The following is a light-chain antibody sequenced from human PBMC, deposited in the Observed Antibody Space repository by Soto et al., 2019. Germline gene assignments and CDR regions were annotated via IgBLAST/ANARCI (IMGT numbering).Light chain of an antibody. J-gene: IGLJ3*02. CDR1: SSNIGNNY. CDR2: ENN. Sequence: QSVLTQPPSVSAAPGQKVTISCSGSSSNIGNNYVSWYQQIPGTAPKLLIYENNKRPSGIPDRFSGSKSGTSATLGITGLQTGDEADYYCETWDSSLSAGVFGGGPKLTVL. CDR3: ETWDSSLSAGV. V-gene: IGLV1-51*02.